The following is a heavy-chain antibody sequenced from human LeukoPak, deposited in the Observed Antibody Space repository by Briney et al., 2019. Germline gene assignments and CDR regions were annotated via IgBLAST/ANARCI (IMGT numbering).Heavy chain of an antibody. D-gene: IGHD2-15*01. CDR3: EDGIRDCSGGSCIDY. CDR1: GFTGSSNY. Sequence: RGSLGVSCAATGFTGSSNYMSRVRHVPGNGLNGGSVIYSGGSTYYADSVKGRFTISRDNSRNTLYLQMNSLRAEDTFVFQAEDGIRDCSGGSCIDYWGQGTLVTVSS. V-gene: IGHV3-53*01. J-gene: IGHJ4*02. CDR2: IYSGGST.